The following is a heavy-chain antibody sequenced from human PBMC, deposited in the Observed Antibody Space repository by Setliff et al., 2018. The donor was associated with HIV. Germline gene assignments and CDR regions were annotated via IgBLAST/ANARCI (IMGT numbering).Heavy chain of an antibody. J-gene: IGHJ4*02. CDR1: GYTFTSYD. D-gene: IGHD6-19*01. V-gene: IGHV1-3*01. CDR3: ARGSCSGCYLSDY. Sequence: GASVKVSCKASGYTFTSYDISWVRQAPGQRLEWMGYINAGDDNTRYSEKFQGRVTITRDTSANTAYMELSSLRSEDTAVYYCARGSCSGCYLSDYWGLGTLVTVSS. CDR2: INAGDDNT.